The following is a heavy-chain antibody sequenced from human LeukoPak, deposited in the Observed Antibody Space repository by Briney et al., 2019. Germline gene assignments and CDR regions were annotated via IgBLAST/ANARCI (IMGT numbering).Heavy chain of an antibody. CDR2: INPNSGGT. V-gene: IGHV1-2*02. CDR3: ARVGSGSYYGGVGYFDY. CDR1: GYTFTGYY. D-gene: IGHD1-26*01. Sequence: ASVKVSCKASGYTFTGYYMHWVRQAPGQGLEWMEWINPNSGGTNYAQKFQGRVTMTRDTSISTAYMELSRLRSDDTAVYYCARVGSGSYYGGVGYFDYWGQGTLVTVSS. J-gene: IGHJ4*02.